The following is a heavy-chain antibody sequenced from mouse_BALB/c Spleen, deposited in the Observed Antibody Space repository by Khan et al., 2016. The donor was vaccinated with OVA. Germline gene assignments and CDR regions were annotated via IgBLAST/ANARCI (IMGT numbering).Heavy chain of an antibody. CDR3: ARSPYGNFGY. V-gene: IGHV5-9-3*01. CDR1: GFTFSTYA. Sequence: LVASGGGLVKPGGSLKLSCEVSGFTFSTYAMSWVRQNSEKRLEWVASISSDGDYTFYLDSVKGRFTISRDNAKNTLYLEMSSLRSDDTAMFYCARSPYGNFGYWGQGTLVTVDA. CDR2: ISSDGDYT. J-gene: IGHJ3*02. D-gene: IGHD2-1*01.